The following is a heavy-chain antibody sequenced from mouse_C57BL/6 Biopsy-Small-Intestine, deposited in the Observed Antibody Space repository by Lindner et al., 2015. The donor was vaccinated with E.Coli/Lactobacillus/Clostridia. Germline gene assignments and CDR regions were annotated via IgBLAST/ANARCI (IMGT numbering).Heavy chain of an antibody. CDR2: IVVGSGNT. D-gene: IGHD1-1*02. V-gene: IGHV14-3*01. CDR1: GFTLINSA. J-gene: IGHJ1*01. Sequence: SVKVSCKASGFTLINSAMQWVRQARGQRLEWMGWIVVGSGNTNYAQKFQERVTITRDMSTNTAYMELSSLRSEDTAVYYCAAVGATAFWYFDLWGRGTLVTVSS. CDR3: AAVGATAFWYFDL.